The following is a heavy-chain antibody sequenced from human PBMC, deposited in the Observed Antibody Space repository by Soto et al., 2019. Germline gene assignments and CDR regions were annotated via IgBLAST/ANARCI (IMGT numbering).Heavy chain of an antibody. V-gene: IGHV3-23*01. CDR1: GFTFTNYA. Sequence: EVQLSESGGDLRQPGGSLRLSCAASGFTFTNYAMTWVRQTPGKGLEWVSGISASGGLKYYADSVRGRFTVSRDNSKNILYLQIDNPRDEDTALYYWAREVGAPSGWLDPWGQGTQVTVSS. J-gene: IGHJ5*02. CDR3: AREVGAPSGWLDP. CDR2: ISASGGLK. D-gene: IGHD3-3*01.